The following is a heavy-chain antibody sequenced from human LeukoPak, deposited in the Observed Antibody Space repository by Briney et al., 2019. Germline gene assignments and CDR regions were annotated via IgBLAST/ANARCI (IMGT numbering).Heavy chain of an antibody. J-gene: IGHJ4*02. D-gene: IGHD5-18*01. V-gene: IGHV4-39*01. CDR2: IYYSGST. Sequence: SETLSLTCTVSGGSISSSGHYWGWIRQPPGKGLEWIGTIYYSGSTYYNPSLKSRVTLSVDTSKNQFSLKLSSVTAADTAVYYCARRHARGYNYGYIDYWGQGTLVTVSS. CDR3: ARRHARGYNYGYIDY. CDR1: GGSISSSGHY.